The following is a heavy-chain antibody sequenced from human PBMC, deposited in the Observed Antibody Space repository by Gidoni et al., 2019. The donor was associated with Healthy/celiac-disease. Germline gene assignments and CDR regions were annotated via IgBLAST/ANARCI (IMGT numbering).Heavy chain of an antibody. CDR1: GGSISSSNW. J-gene: IGHJ4*02. CDR3: ARVGITMVRGVIITYYFDY. V-gene: IGHV4-4*02. CDR2: IYHSGST. D-gene: IGHD3-10*01. Sequence: QVQLQESGPGLVKPSGTLSLTCAVSGGSISSSNWWSWVRQPPGKGLEWIGEIYHSGSTNYNPSLKRRVTISVDKSKNQFSLKLSSVTAADTAVYYCARVGITMVRGVIITYYFDYWGQGTLVTVSS.